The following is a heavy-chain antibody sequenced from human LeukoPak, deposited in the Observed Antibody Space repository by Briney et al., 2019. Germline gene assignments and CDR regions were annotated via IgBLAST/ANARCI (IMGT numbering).Heavy chain of an antibody. CDR1: GFTFSSHN. V-gene: IGHV3-48*04. J-gene: IGHJ4*02. CDR3: AGYGSGSF. D-gene: IGHD3-10*01. CDR2: ISSSASTI. Sequence: GGSLRLSCTASGFTFSSHNMNWVRQAPGKGLEWVSYISSSASTIYYADSVKGRFTISRDNAKNSLNLQMNSLRAEDTAVYYCAGYGSGSFWGQGTLVTVSS.